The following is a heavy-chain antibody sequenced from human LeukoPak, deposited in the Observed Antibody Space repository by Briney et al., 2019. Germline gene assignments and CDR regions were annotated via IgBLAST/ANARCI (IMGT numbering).Heavy chain of an antibody. CDR2: ISGDGGST. CDR1: GFTFDDYA. CDR3: AKGQRHYYGVDV. Sequence: GRSLRLSCAASGFTFDDYAMHWVRQAPGKGLEWVSLISGDGGSTYYADSVKGRFTISRDNSKNSLYLQMNSLRTEDTALYYCAKGQRHYYGVDVWGQGTTVTVSS. V-gene: IGHV3-43*02. J-gene: IGHJ6*02.